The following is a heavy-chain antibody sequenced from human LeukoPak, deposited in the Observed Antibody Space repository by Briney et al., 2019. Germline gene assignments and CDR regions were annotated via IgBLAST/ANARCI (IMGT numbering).Heavy chain of an antibody. J-gene: IGHJ4*02. V-gene: IGHV5-51*01. Sequence: GEALKISCKGSGYSFTSYWIGWLRQMPGKGLEGRGIIYPGDADTRYSPSFQGQVTISADKSISTAYLQWSSLKASDTAIYYCARRGESSSWYSSYWGQGTLVTVSS. CDR1: GYSFTSYW. D-gene: IGHD6-13*01. CDR2: IYPGDADT. CDR3: ARRGESSSWYSSY.